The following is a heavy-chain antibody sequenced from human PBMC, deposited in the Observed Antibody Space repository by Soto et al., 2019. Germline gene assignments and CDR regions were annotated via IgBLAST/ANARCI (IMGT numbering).Heavy chain of an antibody. J-gene: IGHJ3*02. Sequence: EVQLVESGGGLVQPGGSLRLSCAGSGFTFSTSWMTWVRQAPGKGLEWVANINPDASEKYYVNSVEGRFSISRDNAKNSLYLQVDSLRAGDTAVYHCAKNRGGGSYDMWGQGTMVTVSS. CDR2: INPDASEK. D-gene: IGHD3-10*01. CDR1: GFTFSTSW. V-gene: IGHV3-7*01. CDR3: AKNRGGGSYDM.